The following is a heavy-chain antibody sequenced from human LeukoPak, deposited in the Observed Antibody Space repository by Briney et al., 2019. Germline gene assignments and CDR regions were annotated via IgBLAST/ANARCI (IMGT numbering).Heavy chain of an antibody. Sequence: GGSLRLSCAASGFTFSSYGMHWARQAPGKGLEWVAVIWYDGSNKYYADSVKGRFTISRDNSKNTLYLQMNSLRAEDTAVYYCARDVEWNRGTGYSSSWPVYGMDVWGQGTTVTVSS. V-gene: IGHV3-33*01. CDR1: GFTFSSYG. D-gene: IGHD6-13*01. CDR2: IWYDGSNK. CDR3: ARDVEWNRGTGYSSSWPVYGMDV. J-gene: IGHJ6*02.